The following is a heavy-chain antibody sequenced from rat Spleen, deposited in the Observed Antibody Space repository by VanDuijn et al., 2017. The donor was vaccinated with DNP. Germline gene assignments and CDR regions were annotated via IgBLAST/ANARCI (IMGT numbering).Heavy chain of an antibody. CDR2: ITNNGGST. V-gene: IGHV5S10*01. D-gene: IGHD4-4*01. Sequence: EVQLVESGGGLVQPGNSLKLSCAASGFTFSDYAMAWVRQSPKKGLEWVASITNNGGSTYYRDSVKGRFTISRDNAENTLYLQMNSLRSEDTATYYCARGSGTYYWYFDFWGPGTMVTVSS. J-gene: IGHJ1*01. CDR3: ARGSGTYYWYFDF. CDR1: GFTFSDYA.